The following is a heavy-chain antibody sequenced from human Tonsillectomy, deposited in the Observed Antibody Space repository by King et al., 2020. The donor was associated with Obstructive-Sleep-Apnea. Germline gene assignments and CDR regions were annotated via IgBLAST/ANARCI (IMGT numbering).Heavy chain of an antibody. CDR3: SRAGLRFGSVVVNYGMDV. J-gene: IGHJ6*02. CDR2: IGSAGDT. D-gene: IGHD2-15*01. V-gene: IGHV3-13*01. Sequence: VQLVESGGGLVQPGGSLRLSCAASGFTFSTYHMHWVRQATGESPEWVSTIGSAGDTHYAGSVKGRFSISRENAKNAFFLQMNSLRAGDTAVYYCSRAGLRFGSVVVNYGMDVWGQGTTVTVSS. CDR1: GFTFSTYH.